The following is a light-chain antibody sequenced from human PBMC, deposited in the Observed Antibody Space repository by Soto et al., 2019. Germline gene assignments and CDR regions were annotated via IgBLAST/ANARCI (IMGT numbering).Light chain of an antibody. Sequence: EIVMTQSPATLSVSPGERSTLSCRASQSVSIDLAWYQQTPGQAPRLLIYGASSRATGIPDRFSGSGSGTDFTLTISRLEPEDFAVYYCQQYGSSPATFGQGTKVDI. V-gene: IGKV3-20*01. CDR2: GAS. CDR1: QSVSID. J-gene: IGKJ1*01. CDR3: QQYGSSPAT.